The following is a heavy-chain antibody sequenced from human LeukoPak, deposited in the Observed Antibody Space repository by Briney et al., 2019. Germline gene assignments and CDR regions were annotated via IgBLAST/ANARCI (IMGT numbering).Heavy chain of an antibody. CDR2: IYSSGST. V-gene: IGHV3-66*01. CDR3: AREALGGGGY. Sequence: GGSLRLSRAASGFTVSSNYMSWVRQAPGKGLEWLSIIYSSGSTYYADSVKGRFTISRDNSKNTLYLQMNSLRAEDTAVYYCAREALGGGGYWGQGTLVTVSS. D-gene: IGHD3-10*01. J-gene: IGHJ4*02. CDR1: GFTVSSNY.